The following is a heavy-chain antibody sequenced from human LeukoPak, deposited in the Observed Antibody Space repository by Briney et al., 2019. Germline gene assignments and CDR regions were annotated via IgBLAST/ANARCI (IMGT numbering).Heavy chain of an antibody. CDR1: GYPFRSYG. CDR2: IRVYDGDT. J-gene: IGHJ4*02. CDR3: ARDGSNSWYFDY. V-gene: IGHV1-18*01. D-gene: IGHD6-13*01. Sequence: ASVKVSCTASGYPFRSYGFAWVRQAPGQGLEWMGWIRVYDGDTNVAQKFQGRVTLTKDTSTSTVNMELRSLRPEDTAVYYCARDGSNSWYFDYWGQGTLVTVSS.